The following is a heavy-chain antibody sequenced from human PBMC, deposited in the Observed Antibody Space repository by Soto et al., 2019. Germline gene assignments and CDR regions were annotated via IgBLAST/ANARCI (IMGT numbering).Heavy chain of an antibody. V-gene: IGHV3-33*01. CDR2: IWYDGSNK. CDR3: ARDSTRCGIYCISTKPVYYYGMDV. J-gene: IGHJ6*02. D-gene: IGHD2-2*01. Sequence: GGSLRLSCAASGFTFSSYGMHWVRQAPGKGLEWVAVIWYDGSNKYYADSVKGRFTISRDNSKNTLYLQMNSLRAEDTAVYYCARDSTRCGIYCISTKPVYYYGMDVWGQGTTVTVSS. CDR1: GFTFSSYG.